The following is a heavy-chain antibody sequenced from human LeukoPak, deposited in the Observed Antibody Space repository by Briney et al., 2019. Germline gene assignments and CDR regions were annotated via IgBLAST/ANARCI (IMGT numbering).Heavy chain of an antibody. D-gene: IGHD3-16*01. Sequence: GESLKISCKGSGYDFATYWIRWVRQMPGKGLEWVVIIYPADSDTRYSPSFQGHITISADYSISTAYLQWSSLKASDTAIYYCARTLQSYGHNYFDPWGQGTLVTVSS. CDR2: IYPADSDT. CDR3: ARTLQSYGHNYFDP. CDR1: GYDFATYW. V-gene: IGHV5-51*01. J-gene: IGHJ5*02.